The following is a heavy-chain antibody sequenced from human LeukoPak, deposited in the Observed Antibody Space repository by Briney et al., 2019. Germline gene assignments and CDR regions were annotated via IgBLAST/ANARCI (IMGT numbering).Heavy chain of an antibody. J-gene: IGHJ6*03. Sequence: GGSLRLSCAASGFTFSNYAMSWVRQAPGKGLDWVSSISSSSSYIYYADSVKGRFTISRDNAKSSLYLQMNSLRAEDTAVYYCASSYTTSFAYYYYMDVWGKGTTVTVSS. CDR1: GFTFSNYA. V-gene: IGHV3-21*01. D-gene: IGHD6-6*01. CDR3: ASSYTTSFAYYYYMDV. CDR2: ISSSSSYI.